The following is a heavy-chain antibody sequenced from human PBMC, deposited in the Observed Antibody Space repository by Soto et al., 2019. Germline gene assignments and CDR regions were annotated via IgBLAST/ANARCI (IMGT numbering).Heavy chain of an antibody. V-gene: IGHV1-69*12. CDR2: IIPVFRTP. D-gene: IGHD3-22*01. CDR1: GGSLSNYG. Sequence: QVQLVQSGAEVKKPGSSVKVSCKASGGSLSNYGISCVRQAPGQGLEWMGAIIPVFRTPNYAQKVKDRVMITADESKTTVYVEVRSRTSEDTDVYYCARGDATKIVVTTCYAMDVWGQGTTVTVPS. J-gene: IGHJ6*02. CDR3: ARGDATKIVVTTCYAMDV.